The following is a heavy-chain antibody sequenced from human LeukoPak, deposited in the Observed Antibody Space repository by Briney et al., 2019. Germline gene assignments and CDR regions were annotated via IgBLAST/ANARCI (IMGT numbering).Heavy chain of an antibody. V-gene: IGHV3-48*04. Sequence: GGSLRLSCATSGFTFSSYNMNWVRQAPGKGLEWVSYISSSGSTIYYADSVKGRFTISRDNAKNSLYLQMNSLRAEDTAVYYCAELGITMIGGVWGKGTTVTISS. J-gene: IGHJ6*04. CDR1: GFTFSSYN. CDR2: ISSSGSTI. CDR3: AELGITMIGGV. D-gene: IGHD3-10*02.